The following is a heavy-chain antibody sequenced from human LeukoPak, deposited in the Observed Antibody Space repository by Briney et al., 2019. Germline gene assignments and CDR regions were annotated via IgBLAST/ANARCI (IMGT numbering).Heavy chain of an antibody. J-gene: IGHJ6*03. CDR3: ARQGGSSSTYYYYYMDV. CDR2: MYHSGST. Sequence: PSDTLSLTCAVSGYSISSGYYWGWFRQPPGKGLEWIGCMYHSGSTYYNPSLKSRVTISVDTSKNQFSLKLSSVTAEDTAVYYCARQGGSSSTYYYYYMDVWGKGTTVTVSS. D-gene: IGHD6-13*01. CDR1: GYSISSGYY. V-gene: IGHV4-38-2*01.